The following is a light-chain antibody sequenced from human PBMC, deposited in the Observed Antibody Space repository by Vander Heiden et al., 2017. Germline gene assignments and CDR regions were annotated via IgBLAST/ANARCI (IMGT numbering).Light chain of an antibody. CDR1: SGSVSTSYY. J-gene: IGLJ3*02. V-gene: IGLV8-61*01. CDR2: STN. CDR3: VLYMGGGISL. Sequence: QPVVTPEPSFSVSPGGTVTLTCGLSSGSVSTSYYPSWYQQTPGQAPRSLIYSTNTRSSGVPDRFSGSILGNKAALTITGAQADDESDYYCVLYMGGGISLFGGGTKLTVL.